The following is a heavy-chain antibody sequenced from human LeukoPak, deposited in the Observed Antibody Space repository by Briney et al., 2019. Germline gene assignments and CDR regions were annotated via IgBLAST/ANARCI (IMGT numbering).Heavy chain of an antibody. V-gene: IGHV3-21*01. CDR2: ISSSSSYI. J-gene: IGHJ4*02. Sequence: GGSLRLSCAASGFTFSSYSMNWVRQAPGKGLEWVSSISSSSSYIYYADSVKGRFTISRDNAKNSLYLQINSLRAEDTAVYYCARDLATLNQNWELLVAGVFDYWGQGTLVTVSS. D-gene: IGHD1-26*01. CDR1: GFTFSSYS. CDR3: ARDLATLNQNWELLVAGVFDY.